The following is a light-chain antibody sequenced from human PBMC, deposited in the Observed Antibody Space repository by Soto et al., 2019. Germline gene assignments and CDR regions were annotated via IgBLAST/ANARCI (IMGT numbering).Light chain of an antibody. CDR3: QHYNTYLPYP. CDR1: QSISTK. J-gene: IGKJ2*01. V-gene: IGKV1-5*01. Sequence: DIQLTQSPSTLSTSIGDRVTITCRTSQSISTKLAWYQQKPGKAPKLLIYAASSLESGVPSRFSGSGSGTEFTLTITSLQPDDFATYYCQHYNTYLPYPFGQGTKLEIK. CDR2: AAS.